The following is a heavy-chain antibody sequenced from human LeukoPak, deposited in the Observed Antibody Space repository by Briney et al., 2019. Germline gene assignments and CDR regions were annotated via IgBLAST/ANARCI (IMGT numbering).Heavy chain of an antibody. D-gene: IGHD3-10*01. CDR2: IWYDGSNK. J-gene: IGHJ4*02. Sequence: PGGSLRLSCAASGITFSSYGMHWVRQAPGKGLEWVAVIWYDGSNKYYADSVKGRFIISRDNSNNTLYLQMNSLRAEDTAVYYCARDSMVRGSAAGILVYWGQGTLVTVSS. V-gene: IGHV3-33*01. CDR1: GITFSSYG. CDR3: ARDSMVRGSAAGILVY.